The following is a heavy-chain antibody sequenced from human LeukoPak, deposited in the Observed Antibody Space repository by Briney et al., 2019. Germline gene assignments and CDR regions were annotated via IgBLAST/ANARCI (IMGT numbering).Heavy chain of an antibody. CDR3: TTEYCSGGSCYPGSAFDI. Sequence: GGSLRLSCAASGFTFSNAWMSWVRQAPGKGLEWVGRIKSKTDGGTTDYAAPVKGRFTISRDDSKNTLYLQMNSLKTEDTAVYYCTTEYCSGGSCYPGSAFDIWGQGTMVTVSS. J-gene: IGHJ3*02. D-gene: IGHD2-15*01. CDR1: GFTFSNAW. CDR2: IKSKTDGGTT. V-gene: IGHV3-15*01.